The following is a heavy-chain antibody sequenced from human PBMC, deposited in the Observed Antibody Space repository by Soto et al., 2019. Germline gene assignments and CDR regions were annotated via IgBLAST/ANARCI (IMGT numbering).Heavy chain of an antibody. Sequence: SETLSLTCAVYGGSFSGYYWSWIRQPPGKGLEWIGEINHSGSTNYNPSLKSRVTISVDTSKNQFSLKLSSVTAADTAVYYCARDPPLGGWRYWGQGTLVTVSS. D-gene: IGHD3-16*01. CDR1: GGSFSGYY. V-gene: IGHV4-34*01. J-gene: IGHJ4*02. CDR3: ARDPPLGGWRY. CDR2: INHSGST.